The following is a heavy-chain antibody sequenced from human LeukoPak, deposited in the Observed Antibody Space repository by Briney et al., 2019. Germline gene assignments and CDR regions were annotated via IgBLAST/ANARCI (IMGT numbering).Heavy chain of an antibody. CDR3: ARAKYYGDYAPYYFDY. J-gene: IGHJ4*02. CDR2: IIPIFGTA. Sequence: GSSVKVSCKASGGTFSSYAISWVRQAPGQGLEWMAGIIPIFGTANYAQKFQGRVTITADESTSTAYMELSSLRSEDTAVYYCARAKYYGDYAPYYFDYWGQGTLVTVSS. CDR1: GGTFSSYA. V-gene: IGHV1-69*01. D-gene: IGHD4-17*01.